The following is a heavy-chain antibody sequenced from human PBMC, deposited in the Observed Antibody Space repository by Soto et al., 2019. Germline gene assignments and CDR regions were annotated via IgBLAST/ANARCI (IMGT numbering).Heavy chain of an antibody. CDR3: AKTGAWASAAFDI. J-gene: IGHJ3*02. CDR2: ISYDGSNK. V-gene: IGHV3-30*18. Sequence: QVQLVESGGGVVQPGRSLRLSCAASGFTFSSYGMHWVRQAPGKGLEWVAVISYDGSNKYYADSVKGRFTISRDNSKNTLYLQMNSLRAEDTAVYYCAKTGAWASAAFDIWGQGTMVTVSS. D-gene: IGHD7-27*01. CDR1: GFTFSSYG.